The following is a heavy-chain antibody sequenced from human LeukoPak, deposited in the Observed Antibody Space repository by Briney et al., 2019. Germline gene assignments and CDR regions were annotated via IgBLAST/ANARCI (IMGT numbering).Heavy chain of an antibody. CDR1: GFTFTTYS. CDR2: ISSTSSYI. D-gene: IGHD3-3*01. CDR3: TSRGDFWSGYWAMNV. J-gene: IGHJ6*02. V-gene: IGHV3-21*01. Sequence: GGSLRLSCVASGFTFTTYSLNWVRQAPGKGLEWVSSISSTSSYIYYADSVKGRFTLSRDNARNSIYLQMDSLRAEDTAVYYCTSRGDFWSGYWAMNVWGQGTTVIVSS.